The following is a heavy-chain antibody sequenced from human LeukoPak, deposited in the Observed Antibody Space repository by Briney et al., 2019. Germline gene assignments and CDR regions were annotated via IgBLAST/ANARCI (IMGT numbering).Heavy chain of an antibody. D-gene: IGHD3-16*01. CDR2: INPAGSVT. CDR1: GFTISSYW. CDR3: SRDFVGAEDY. Sequence: GGSLRLSCSASGFTISSYWMHWVRQAPGKGLVWVSRINPAGSVTNHADSVRGRFTISRDAATNTLYLEMNSLRAEDTAVYYCSRDFVGAEDYWGQGTLVTVSS. V-gene: IGHV3-74*01. J-gene: IGHJ4*02.